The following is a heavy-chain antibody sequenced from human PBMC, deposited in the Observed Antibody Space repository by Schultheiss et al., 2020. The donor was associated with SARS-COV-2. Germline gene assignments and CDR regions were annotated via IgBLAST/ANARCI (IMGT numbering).Heavy chain of an antibody. J-gene: IGHJ4*02. CDR3: ALDTAMVIYYFDY. V-gene: IGHV3-30*03. CDR1: GFTVSSNY. Sequence: GGSLRLSCAASGFTVSSNYMSWVRQAPGKGLEWVAVISYDGSNKYYADSVKGRFTISRDNSKNTLYLQMNSLRAEDTAVYYCALDTAMVIYYFDYWGQGTLVTVSS. D-gene: IGHD5-18*01. CDR2: ISYDGSNK.